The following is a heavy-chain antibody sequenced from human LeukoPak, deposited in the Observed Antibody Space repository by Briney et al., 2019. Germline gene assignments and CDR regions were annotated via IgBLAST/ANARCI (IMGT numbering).Heavy chain of an antibody. D-gene: IGHD1-26*01. CDR3: AREWEGWFDP. J-gene: IGHJ5*02. CDR2: IYYSGST. V-gene: IGHV4-61*01. CDR1: GGSVSSGSYY. Sequence: PSETLSLTCTVSGGSVSSGSYYWSWIRQPPGKGLEWIGYIYYSGSTNYNPSLKSRVTISVDTSKNQFSLKLSSVTAADTAVYYCAREWEGWFDPWGQGTLVTVSS.